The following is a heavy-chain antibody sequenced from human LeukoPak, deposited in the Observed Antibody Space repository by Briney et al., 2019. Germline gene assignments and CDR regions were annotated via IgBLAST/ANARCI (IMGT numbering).Heavy chain of an antibody. CDR2: IKQDGSEK. Sequence: GGSLRLSCAASGFTFSSYWMNWVRQAPGKGLQWVANIKQDGSEKYYVDSVKGRFIISRDNAKNSLYLQMNSLRAEDTAVYYCARDHRGIYSPFDYWGQGTLVTVSS. J-gene: IGHJ4*02. CDR3: ARDHRGIYSPFDY. V-gene: IGHV3-7*01. D-gene: IGHD2-21*01. CDR1: GFTFSSYW.